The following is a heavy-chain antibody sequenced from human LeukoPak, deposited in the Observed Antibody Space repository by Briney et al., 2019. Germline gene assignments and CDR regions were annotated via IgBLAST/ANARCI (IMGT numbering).Heavy chain of an antibody. J-gene: IGHJ5*02. CDR2: ISSSSSYI. CDR3: ARDLAAPYGNWFDP. CDR1: GFTFSSYS. Sequence: GGSLRLSCAASGFTFSSYSMNWVRQAPGKGLEWVSSISSSSSYIYYADSVKGRFTISRDNSKNTLYLQMNSLRAEDTAVYYCARDLAAPYGNWFDPWGQGTLVTVSS. V-gene: IGHV3-21*04. D-gene: IGHD6-6*01.